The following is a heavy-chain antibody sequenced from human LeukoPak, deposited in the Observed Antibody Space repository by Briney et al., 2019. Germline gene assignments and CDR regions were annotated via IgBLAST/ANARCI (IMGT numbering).Heavy chain of an antibody. CDR1: GFTFSSYA. CDR3: AKGAVYSSSWYRGAEYFQH. Sequence: AGGSLRLSCAASGFTFSSYAMSWVRQAPGKGLEWVSAISGSGGSTYYADSVKGRFTISRDNSKNTLYLQMNSLRAEDTAVYYCAKGAVYSSSWYRGAEYFQHWGQGTLVTVSS. D-gene: IGHD6-13*01. CDR2: ISGSGGST. V-gene: IGHV3-23*01. J-gene: IGHJ1*01.